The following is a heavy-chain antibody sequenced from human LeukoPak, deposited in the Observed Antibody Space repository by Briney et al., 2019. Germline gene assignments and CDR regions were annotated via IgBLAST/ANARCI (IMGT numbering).Heavy chain of an antibody. CDR1: VFTFSDLY. J-gene: IGHJ4*02. V-gene: IGHV3-72*01. CDR3: TRVAAYCGYGCYAIYFDC. Sequence: SGGSLRLSCAASVFTFSDLYMDWARQAPGKGREGVGCINNKAKKYSTEYAASVKGRFTISRDDSKSSLHLQMNSLKIEDTAVYYCTRVAAYCGYGCYAIYFDCWGQGTLVTVSS. CDR2: INNKAKKYST. D-gene: IGHD2-21*02.